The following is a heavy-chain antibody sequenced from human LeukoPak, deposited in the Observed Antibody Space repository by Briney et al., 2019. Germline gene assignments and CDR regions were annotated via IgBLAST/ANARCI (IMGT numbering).Heavy chain of an antibody. V-gene: IGHV3-7*03. CDR2: IKQDGSEK. J-gene: IGHJ3*02. D-gene: IGHD2-21*01. CDR3: ARDCYSYAFDI. CDR1: GFTFSSYW. Sequence: GGSLRLSCAASGFTFSSYWMSWVRQAPGKGLEWVANIKQDGSEKYYVDSVKGRFTISRDSAKNSLYLQMNSLRAEDTAVYYCARDCYSYAFDIWGQGTMVTVSS.